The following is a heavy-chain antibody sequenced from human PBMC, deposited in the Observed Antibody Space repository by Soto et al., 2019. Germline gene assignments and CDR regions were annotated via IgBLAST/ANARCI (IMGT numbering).Heavy chain of an antibody. V-gene: IGHV3-23*01. CDR3: AKGLGQAADFGLDV. D-gene: IGHD2-15*01. Sequence: TGGSLRLSCAASGFTFSSYAMTWVRQAPGKGLEWVSAISGSADSTYYADSVKGRFTISRDNSKNTVYLQMNSLRAEDTALYYCAKGLGQAADFGLDVWGQGTTVTVSS. CDR1: GFTFSSYA. J-gene: IGHJ6*02. CDR2: ISGSADST.